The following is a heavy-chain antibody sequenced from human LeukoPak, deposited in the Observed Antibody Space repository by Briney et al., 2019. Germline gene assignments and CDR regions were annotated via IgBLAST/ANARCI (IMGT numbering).Heavy chain of an antibody. V-gene: IGHV1-8*01. Sequence: ASVKVSCKASGYTFTSYDINWVRQATGQGLEWMGWMNPNSGNTGYTQKFQGRVTFTRNTSIGTAYMELSSLRFDDTAVYYCARWMATISNFDYWGQGTLVTVSS. CDR1: GYTFTSYD. D-gene: IGHD5-12*01. J-gene: IGHJ4*02. CDR2: MNPNSGNT. CDR3: ARWMATISNFDY.